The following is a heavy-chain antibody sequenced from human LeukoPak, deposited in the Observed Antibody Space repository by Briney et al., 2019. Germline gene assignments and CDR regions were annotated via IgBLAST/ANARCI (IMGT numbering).Heavy chain of an antibody. D-gene: IGHD3-22*01. CDR1: GFTFSTHW. V-gene: IGHV3-7*01. CDR2: IKQDGSEK. CDR3: ARDQFYDSSGYYSPYFDY. Sequence: PGGSLRLSCAASGFTFSTHWMSWVRQAPGKGLEWVANIKQDGSEKDYVDSVKGRFTISRDNAKNSLYLQMNSLRAEDTAVYYCARDQFYDSSGYYSPYFDYWGQGTLVTVSS. J-gene: IGHJ4*02.